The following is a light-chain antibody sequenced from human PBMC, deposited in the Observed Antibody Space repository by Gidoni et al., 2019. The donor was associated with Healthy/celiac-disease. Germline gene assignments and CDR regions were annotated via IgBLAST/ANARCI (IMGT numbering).Light chain of an antibody. J-gene: IGLJ2*01. Sequence: YQLTQPPPVPVSPGQTASITCSGDQLGDKYACWYQHKPGQPPELVIYQVSKRPSGIPDRFSGSNSGNTATLTISGTQAMDEADYYCQAWDSSTGDVVFGGGTKLTVL. CDR2: QVS. CDR3: QAWDSSTGDVV. V-gene: IGLV3-1*01. CDR1: QLGDKY.